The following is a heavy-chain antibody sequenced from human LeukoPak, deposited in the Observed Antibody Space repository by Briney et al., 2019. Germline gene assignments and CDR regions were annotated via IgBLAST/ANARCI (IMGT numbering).Heavy chain of an antibody. CDR1: GFTFNTYP. Sequence: GGSLRLSCAASGFTFNTYPMHWVRQAPGKGLEWVAVISYDGSNKYCADSVKGRFTISRDNSKNTLYLQMNSLRAEDTAVYYCAKDLRAAAGTRDYWGQGTLVTVSS. CDR2: ISYDGSNK. D-gene: IGHD6-13*01. CDR3: AKDLRAAAGTRDY. J-gene: IGHJ4*02. V-gene: IGHV3-30*04.